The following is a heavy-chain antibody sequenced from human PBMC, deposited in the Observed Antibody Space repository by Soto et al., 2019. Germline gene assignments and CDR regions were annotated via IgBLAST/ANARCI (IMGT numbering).Heavy chain of an antibody. V-gene: IGHV3-30-3*01. CDR3: ARGLGVDPYFDY. D-gene: IGHD3-3*01. J-gene: IGHJ4*02. CDR1: GFTFSSYA. Sequence: GGSLRLSCAASGFTFSSYAIHWVRQAPGKGLEWVAVISYDGSNKYYADSVKGRFTISRDNSKNTLYLQMNSLRAEDTAVYYCARGLGVDPYFDYWGQGTLVTVSS. CDR2: ISYDGSNK.